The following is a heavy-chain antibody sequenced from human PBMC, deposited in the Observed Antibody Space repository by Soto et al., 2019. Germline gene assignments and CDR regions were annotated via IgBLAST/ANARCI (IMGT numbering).Heavy chain of an antibody. V-gene: IGHV3-30-3*01. Sequence: TGGSLRLSCAASGFTFSSYAMHWVRQAPGKGLEWVAVISYDGSNKYYADSVKGRFTISRDNSKNTLYLQMNSLRAEDTAVYYCARDKFNPGAFDIWGQGTMVTVSS. J-gene: IGHJ3*02. CDR3: ARDKFNPGAFDI. CDR1: GFTFSSYA. CDR2: ISYDGSNK.